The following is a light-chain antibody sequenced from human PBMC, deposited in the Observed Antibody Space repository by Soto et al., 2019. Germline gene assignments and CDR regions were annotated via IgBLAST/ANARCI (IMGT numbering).Light chain of an antibody. J-gene: IGKJ1*01. Sequence: DIQMTQSPSTLSASVGDRVTIACRASQSIGSWLAWYQQKPGKAPKLLIYDASSLQSGVPSRFSGSGSGTEFTLTISSLQPDDFATYFCQQYNRFWTFGQGTKVDIK. V-gene: IGKV1-5*01. CDR3: QQYNRFWT. CDR2: DAS. CDR1: QSIGSW.